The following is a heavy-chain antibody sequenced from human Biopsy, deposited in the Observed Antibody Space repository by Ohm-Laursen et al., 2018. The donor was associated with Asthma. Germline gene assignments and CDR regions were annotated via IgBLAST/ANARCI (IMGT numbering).Heavy chain of an antibody. Sequence: SLRLSCAASGFTFDDYAMHWVRQAPGKGLEWVSGVSWNSGSIGYADSVKGRFTISRDNAKNSLYLQMNSLRAEGTALYYCAKGEWELLEANFDYWGQGTLVTVSS. V-gene: IGHV3-9*01. CDR3: AKGEWELLEANFDY. D-gene: IGHD1-26*01. CDR1: GFTFDDYA. J-gene: IGHJ4*02. CDR2: VSWNSGSI.